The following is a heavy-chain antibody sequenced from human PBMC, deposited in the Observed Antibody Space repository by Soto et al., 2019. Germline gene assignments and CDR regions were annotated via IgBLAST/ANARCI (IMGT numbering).Heavy chain of an antibody. D-gene: IGHD2-21*01. CDR3: ARTEGDCCCADRRDLYAF. V-gene: IGHV4-59*08. Sequence: PSETLSLTCSVSGGSLNNYYCSWIRQPPGKGLEWLGYIFDSGNAYCNPSLNSRVTISVDTAKSQFSLELHSVSAADTAVYYCARTEGDCCCADRRDLYAFWGRGSLV. CDR2: IFDSGNA. CDR1: GGSLNNYY. J-gene: IGHJ2*01.